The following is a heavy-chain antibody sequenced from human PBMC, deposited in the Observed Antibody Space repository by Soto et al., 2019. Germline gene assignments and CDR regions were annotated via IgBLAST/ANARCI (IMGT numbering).Heavy chain of an antibody. CDR1: GGSFSGYY. J-gene: IGHJ6*02. V-gene: IGHV4-34*01. Sequence: SETLSLTCAVYGGSFSGYYWSWIRQPPGKGLEWIGEINHSGSTNYNPSLKSRVTISVDTSKNQFSLKLSSVTAADTAVYYCARGMYSSSWYTYYYGMDVWGQGTTVTAP. CDR3: ARGMYSSSWYTYYYGMDV. CDR2: INHSGST. D-gene: IGHD6-13*01.